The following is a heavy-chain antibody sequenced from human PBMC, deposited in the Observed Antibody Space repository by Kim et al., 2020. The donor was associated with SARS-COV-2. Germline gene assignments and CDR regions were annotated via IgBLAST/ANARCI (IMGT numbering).Heavy chain of an antibody. J-gene: IGHJ5*02. V-gene: IGHV3-21*01. D-gene: IGHD2-2*02. CDR3: ARVGGSSTSCYSS. Sequence: AVSVRGRFTITRDNAKNSLSLQMNSLRAEDTAVYYCARVGGSSTSCYSSWGQGTLVTVSS.